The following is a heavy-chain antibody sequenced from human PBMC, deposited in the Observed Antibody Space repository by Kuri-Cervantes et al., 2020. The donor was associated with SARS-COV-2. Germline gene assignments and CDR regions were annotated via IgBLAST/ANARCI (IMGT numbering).Heavy chain of an antibody. V-gene: IGHV3-64*04. D-gene: IGHD1-26*01. Sequence: GGSLRLSSSASGFTFNSYAMHWVRQAPGKGLEYVSAISSNGGSTYYADSLKGRFTISRDNSKNTLYLQMNSLRAEDTAVYYCAKGGGPGSHIPLDYWGQGTLVTVSS. CDR2: ISSNGGST. CDR3: AKGGGPGSHIPLDY. CDR1: GFTFNSYA. J-gene: IGHJ4*02.